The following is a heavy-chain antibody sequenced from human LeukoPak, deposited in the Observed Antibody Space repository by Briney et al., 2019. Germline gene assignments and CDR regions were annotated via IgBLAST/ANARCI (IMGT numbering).Heavy chain of an antibody. V-gene: IGHV1-2*02. J-gene: IGHJ4*02. Sequence: ASVKVSCKASGYTFTGYYMHWVRQAPGQGLEWMGWINPNSGGTNYAQKFQGRVTMTRDTSISTAYMELSRLRSDDTAVYYCARDTRRIMITFGGVTIFDYWGQGTLVTVSS. CDR3: ARDTRRIMITFGGVTIFDY. CDR1: GYTFTGYY. D-gene: IGHD3-16*01. CDR2: INPNSGGT.